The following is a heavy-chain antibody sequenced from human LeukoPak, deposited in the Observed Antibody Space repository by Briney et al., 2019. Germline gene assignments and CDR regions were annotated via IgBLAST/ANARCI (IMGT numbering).Heavy chain of an antibody. CDR3: AKDRSIGTYYTFDH. D-gene: IGHD1-26*01. Sequence: GGSLRLSCEASGFTFNNYAMTWVRQAPGKGLEWVSGISASAAMTYYADSVKGRFTVSRDNSNNRLYLHMSGLTAADTAVYYCAKDRSIGTYYTFDHWGQGSLVTVSS. V-gene: IGHV3-23*01. CDR2: ISASAAMT. CDR1: GFTFNNYA. J-gene: IGHJ4*02.